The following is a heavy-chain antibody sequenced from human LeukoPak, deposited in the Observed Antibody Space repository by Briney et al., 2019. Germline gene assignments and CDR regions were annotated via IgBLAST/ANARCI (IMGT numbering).Heavy chain of an antibody. Sequence: SETLSLTCTVSRGSVITYSWSWIRQPAGEGLEWIGRFYTNGSTNYNPSLKTRVTLSIDESKNHFSLKLSSVTAADTAVYYCARELTLTTAFDIWGQGTVVTVSS. CDR1: RGSVITYS. V-gene: IGHV4-4*07. D-gene: IGHD1/OR15-1a*01. J-gene: IGHJ3*02. CDR3: ARELTLTTAFDI. CDR2: FYTNGST.